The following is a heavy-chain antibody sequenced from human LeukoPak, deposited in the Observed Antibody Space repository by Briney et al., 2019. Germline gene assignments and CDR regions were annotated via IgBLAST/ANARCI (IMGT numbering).Heavy chain of an antibody. D-gene: IGHD3-10*01. Sequence: GGSLRLSCAASGFTFSDYYMSWIRQAPGKGLEWVSYISSSGSTIYYADSVKGRFTISRDNAVNSLFLQVNSLRVEDTAVYYCATYGSGSFSYYFGYWGQGTLVTVSS. CDR1: GFTFSDYY. V-gene: IGHV3-11*01. CDR3: ATYGSGSFSYYFGY. CDR2: ISSSGSTI. J-gene: IGHJ4*02.